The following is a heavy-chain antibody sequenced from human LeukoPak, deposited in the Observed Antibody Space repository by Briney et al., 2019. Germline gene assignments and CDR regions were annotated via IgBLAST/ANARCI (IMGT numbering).Heavy chain of an antibody. V-gene: IGHV1-69*13. J-gene: IGHJ4*02. CDR2: VNPFSGTA. CDR3: ARTKHLVGYFFVF. D-gene: IGHD6-6*01. CDR1: GGSFNSYT. Sequence: SVKVSCQSSGGSFNSYTISWVRQAPGQGLLEWMGGVNPFSGTANYAQQFQGRLTIISDESTRTAYMELSSLGSEDTAVYYCARTKHLVGYFFVFWGQGTLVTVSS.